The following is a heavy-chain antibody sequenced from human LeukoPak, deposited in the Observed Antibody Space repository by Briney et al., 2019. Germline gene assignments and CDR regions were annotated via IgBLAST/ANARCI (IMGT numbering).Heavy chain of an antibody. J-gene: IGHJ4*02. V-gene: IGHV4-59*11. D-gene: IGHD3-3*01. Sequence: SETLSLACTVSGGSISSHYWSWIRQPPGKGLEWIGDIYYSGSTNYNPSLKSRVTISVDTSKNQFSLKLSSVTAADTAVYYCARDGRFSEGYWGQGTLVTVSS. CDR2: IYYSGST. CDR1: GGSISSHY. CDR3: ARDGRFSEGY.